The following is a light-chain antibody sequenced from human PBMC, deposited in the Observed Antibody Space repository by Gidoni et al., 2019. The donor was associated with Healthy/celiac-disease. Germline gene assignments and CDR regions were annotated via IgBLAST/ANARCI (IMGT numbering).Light chain of an antibody. Sequence: EIVMTQSPATLSVSPGERATLSCRASQSVSSNLAWYQQKPGQAPRLLIYGASTRATGTPARFSGSGSGTEFTLTISSLRSEDFAVYYCQQYKNWPPKWTFGQGTKVEIK. CDR2: GAS. CDR3: QQYKNWPPKWT. J-gene: IGKJ1*01. CDR1: QSVSSN. V-gene: IGKV3-15*01.